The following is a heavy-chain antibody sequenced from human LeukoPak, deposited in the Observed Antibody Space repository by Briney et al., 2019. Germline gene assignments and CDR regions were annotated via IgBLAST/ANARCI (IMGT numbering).Heavy chain of an antibody. J-gene: IGHJ5*02. Sequence: GGSLRLSCAASGFTFSSYAMHWVRQAPGKGLEWVAVISYDGSNKYYADSVKGRFTISRDNSKSTLYLQMNSLRAEDTAVYYCARQLRFGFDPWGQGTLVTVSS. D-gene: IGHD4-17*01. CDR3: ARQLRFGFDP. V-gene: IGHV3-30*04. CDR1: GFTFSSYA. CDR2: ISYDGSNK.